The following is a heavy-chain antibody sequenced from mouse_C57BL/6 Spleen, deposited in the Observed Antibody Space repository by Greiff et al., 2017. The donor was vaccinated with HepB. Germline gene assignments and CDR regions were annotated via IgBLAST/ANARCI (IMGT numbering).Heavy chain of an antibody. D-gene: IGHD1-1*01. CDR3: ARGDTAVVANWYLDV. J-gene: IGHJ1*03. Sequence: QVQLKQPGAELVMPGASVKLSCKASGYTFTSYWMHWVKQRPGQGLEWIGEIDPSDSYTNYNQKFKGKSTLTVDKSSSTAYMQRSSLTSEDSAVYDWARGDTAVVANWYLDVWGTGTTVTVSS. CDR1: GYTFTSYW. V-gene: IGHV1-69*01. CDR2: IDPSDSYT.